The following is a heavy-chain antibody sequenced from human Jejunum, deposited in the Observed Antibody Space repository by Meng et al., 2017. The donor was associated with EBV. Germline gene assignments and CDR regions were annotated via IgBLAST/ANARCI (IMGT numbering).Heavy chain of an antibody. CDR2: INHSGST. Sequence: QVQLPQWGAGLLQPPDALSLTCSVDRGSFSGYYWSWIRQHPGKGLEWIGEINHSGSTNYNPSLRSRVTISVETSKNQFSLRLNSVTAADTAVYYCARVAFSYTTRSLDSWGQGTLVTVSS. V-gene: IGHV4-34*02. J-gene: IGHJ4*02. D-gene: IGHD3-16*02. CDR3: ARVAFSYTTRSLDS. CDR1: RGSFSGYY.